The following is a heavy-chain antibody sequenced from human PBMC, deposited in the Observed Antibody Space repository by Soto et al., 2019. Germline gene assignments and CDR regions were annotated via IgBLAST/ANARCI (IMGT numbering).Heavy chain of an antibody. V-gene: IGHV3-23*01. CDR1: GFTLSSYA. J-gene: IGHJ4*02. Sequence: VGSLSLSCEASGFTLSSYAMICVRQALGTGLEWVSAIRGSGGSTYYADSVKGRFTISRDNSKNTLYLQMNSLRAEDTAVYYCPKDIVVVPAATSSFDYWGQGTLVTVSS. D-gene: IGHD2-2*01. CDR3: PKDIVVVPAATSSFDY. CDR2: IRGSGGST.